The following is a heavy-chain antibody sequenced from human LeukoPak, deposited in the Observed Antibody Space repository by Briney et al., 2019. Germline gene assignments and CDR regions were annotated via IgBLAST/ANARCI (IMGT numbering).Heavy chain of an antibody. J-gene: IGHJ4*02. CDR2: ISGSGGST. CDR3: AKDSRATRIAVAGNPDY. CDR1: GFTFSSYA. V-gene: IGHV3-23*01. D-gene: IGHD6-19*01. Sequence: GALRLSCAASGFTFSSYAMSWVRQAPGKGLEWVSAISGSGGSTYYADSVKGRFTISRDNSKNTLYLQMNSLRAEDTAVYYCAKDSRATRIAVAGNPDYWGQGTLVTVSS.